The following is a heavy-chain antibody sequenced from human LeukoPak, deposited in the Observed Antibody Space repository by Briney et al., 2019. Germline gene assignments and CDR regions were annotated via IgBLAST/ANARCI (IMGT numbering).Heavy chain of an antibody. CDR3: ARRLVDSGASQVSGD. J-gene: IGHJ4*02. Sequence: PSETLSLTCAVYSGSFSGYYWSWIRQPPGKGLEWIGEINDSGSVNCNPPLKNRVTLSVDTSKNQFSLRLSSVAAADTAVYYCARRLVDSGASQVSGDWGQGTLVAVSS. CDR1: SGSFSGYY. CDR2: INDSGSV. V-gene: IGHV4-34*01. D-gene: IGHD2-15*01.